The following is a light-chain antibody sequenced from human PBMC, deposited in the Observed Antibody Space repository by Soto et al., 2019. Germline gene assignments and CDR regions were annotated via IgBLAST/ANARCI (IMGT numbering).Light chain of an antibody. CDR2: EIN. V-gene: IGLV2-8*01. Sequence: QSALTQPPSASGSPGQSVTISCTGTSSDVGGYNYVSWYQQHPGKAPKLMIYEINKRPSGVPDRFSGSKSGNTASLTVSGLQAEDEADYYCGSYAGYNINVVFGGGTKLTVL. CDR1: SSDVGGYNY. CDR3: GSYAGYNINVV. J-gene: IGLJ2*01.